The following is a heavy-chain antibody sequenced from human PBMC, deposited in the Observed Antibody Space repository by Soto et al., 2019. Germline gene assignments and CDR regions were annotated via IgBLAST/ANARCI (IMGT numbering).Heavy chain of an antibody. Sequence: EVQLVESGGGLVQPGGSPRLSCAASGVTFSSYWMNWVRQFPGKGLEWVGNIKQDGSEKYYVDSVKGRFTISRDNAKNSLYLQMDSLRAEDTAVYYCAGAYCTSTNCHRSLDVWGQGTMVTVSS. D-gene: IGHD2-2*01. V-gene: IGHV3-7*01. J-gene: IGHJ3*01. CDR1: GVTFSSYW. CDR3: AGAYCTSTNCHRSLDV. CDR2: IKQDGSEK.